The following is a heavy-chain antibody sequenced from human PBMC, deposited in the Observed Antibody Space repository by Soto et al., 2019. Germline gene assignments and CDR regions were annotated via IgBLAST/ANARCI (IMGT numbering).Heavy chain of an antibody. D-gene: IGHD2-8*01. CDR3: ARGSCTNGVCYDAFDI. CDR1: GGTFSSYT. CDR2: IIPILGIA. Sequence: GASVKVSCKASGGTFSSYTISWVRQAPGQGLEWMGRIIPILGIANYAQKFQGWVTITADKSTSTAYMELSRLRSDDTAAYYCARGSCTNGVCYDAFDIWGQGTMVTVSS. V-gene: IGHV1-69*02. J-gene: IGHJ3*02.